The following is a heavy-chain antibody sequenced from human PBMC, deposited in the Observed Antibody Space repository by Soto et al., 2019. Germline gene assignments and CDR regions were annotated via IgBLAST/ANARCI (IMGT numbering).Heavy chain of an antibody. D-gene: IGHD3-22*01. CDR1: GDNFIDYW. V-gene: IGHV5-10-1*01. CDR2: IDPTDSYR. J-gene: IGHJ4*02. Sequence: PGESLKISCKGFGDNFIDYWITWVRQTPGKGLEWMGRIDPTDSYRTYSPSFRGHVTISVDKSITTAYLQWNRLEASDTAVYYCARQIYDSDTGPNFQYYFDSWGQGTPVTVSS. CDR3: ARQIYDSDTGPNFQYYFDS.